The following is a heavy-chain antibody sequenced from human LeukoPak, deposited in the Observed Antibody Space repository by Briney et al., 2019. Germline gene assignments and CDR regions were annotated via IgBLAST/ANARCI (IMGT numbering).Heavy chain of an antibody. V-gene: IGHV4-4*07. Sequence: SETLSLTCTVSGGSISSYYWSWIRQPAGKGLEWIGRIYTSGSTNYNPSLKSRVTMSVDTSKNQFSLKLSSVTAADTAVYYCARVRIPQYYYDSSGYNYYYYYYMDVWGKGTTVTVSS. CDR3: ARVRIPQYYYDSSGYNYYYYYYMDV. CDR1: GGSISSYY. CDR2: IYTSGST. J-gene: IGHJ6*03. D-gene: IGHD3-22*01.